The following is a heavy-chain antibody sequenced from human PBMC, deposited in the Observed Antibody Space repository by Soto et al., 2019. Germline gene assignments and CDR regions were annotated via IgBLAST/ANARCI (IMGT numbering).Heavy chain of an antibody. CDR1: GFTFSTYD. Sequence: EVQLVESGGGLVQPGGSLRLSCAASGFTFSTYDMHWVRQATGKGLEWVSAIGSAGDTSYPASVKGRFTISRENAKNSLYLQMNSLRAGDTAVYYCARVVWGYSGYDYYFDYWGQETLVTVSS. CDR3: ARVVWGYSGYDYYFDY. V-gene: IGHV3-13*01. CDR2: IGSAGDT. D-gene: IGHD5-12*01. J-gene: IGHJ4*02.